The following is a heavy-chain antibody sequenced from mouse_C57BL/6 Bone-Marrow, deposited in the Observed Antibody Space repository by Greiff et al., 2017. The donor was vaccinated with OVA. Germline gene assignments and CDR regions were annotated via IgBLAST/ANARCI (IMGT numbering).Heavy chain of an antibody. V-gene: IGHV1-5*01. J-gene: IGHJ4*01. CDR1: GYTFTSYW. CDR3: TRNPKGYYAMDY. CDR2: IYSGNSDT. Sequence: VQLQQSGTVLARPGASVKMSCKTSGYTFTSYWMHWVKQRPGQGLEWIGAIYSGNSDTSYNQKFKGKAKLTAVTSASTAYMELSSLTNEDSAVYYCTRNPKGYYAMDYWGQGTSVTVSS.